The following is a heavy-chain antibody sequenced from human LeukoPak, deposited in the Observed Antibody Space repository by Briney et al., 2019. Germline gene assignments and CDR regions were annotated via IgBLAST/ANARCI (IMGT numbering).Heavy chain of an antibody. CDR3: ARVSGWSSDAFDI. V-gene: IGHV4-59*08. J-gene: IGHJ3*02. CDR1: GGSISSYY. D-gene: IGHD6-19*01. CDR2: IYYSGST. Sequence: SETLSLTCTVSGGSISSYYWSWIRQPPGKGLEGIGYIYYSGSTNYNPSLKSRVTISVDTSKNQFSLKLSSVTAADTAVYYCARVSGWSSDAFDIWGQGTMVTVSS.